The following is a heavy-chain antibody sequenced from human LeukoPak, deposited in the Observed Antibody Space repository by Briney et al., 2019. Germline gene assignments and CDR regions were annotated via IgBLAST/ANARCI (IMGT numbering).Heavy chain of an antibody. CDR2: IIPILGIA. Sequence: GSSVKVSCKASGGTFSSYAISWVRQAPGQELEWMGRIIPILGIANYAQKFQGRVTITADKSTSTAYMELSSLRSEDTAVYYCARDHIDRELVSELVDYWGQGTLVTVSS. D-gene: IGHD1-26*01. CDR3: ARDHIDRELVSELVDY. CDR1: GGTFSSYA. J-gene: IGHJ4*02. V-gene: IGHV1-69*04.